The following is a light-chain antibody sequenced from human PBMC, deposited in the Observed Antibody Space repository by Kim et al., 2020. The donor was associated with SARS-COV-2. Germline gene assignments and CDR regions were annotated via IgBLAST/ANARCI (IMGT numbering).Light chain of an antibody. CDR2: DDS. CDR1: NIGSKS. CDR3: QVWDTNSDHVV. J-gene: IGLJ2*01. Sequence: APGNTARITCGGNNIGSKSVYWYQQKSGQAPVLVVFDDSDRPSGIPERFSGSRSGNTAARTVIRVEAGDEADYYCQVWDTNSDHVVFGGGTQLTVL. V-gene: IGLV3-21*03.